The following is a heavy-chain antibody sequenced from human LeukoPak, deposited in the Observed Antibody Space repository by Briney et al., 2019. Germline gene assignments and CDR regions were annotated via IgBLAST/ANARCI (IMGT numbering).Heavy chain of an antibody. D-gene: IGHD3-10*01. J-gene: IGHJ4*02. CDR1: GFTFSSYA. CDR3: AKDLVRGVITGAYFDY. Sequence: PGGSLRLSCAASGFTFSSYAVSWVRQAPGKGLEWVSAISGSGGSTYYADSVKGRFTISRDNSKNTLYLQMNSLRAEDTAVYYCAKDLVRGVITGAYFDYWGQGTLVTVSS. CDR2: ISGSGGST. V-gene: IGHV3-23*01.